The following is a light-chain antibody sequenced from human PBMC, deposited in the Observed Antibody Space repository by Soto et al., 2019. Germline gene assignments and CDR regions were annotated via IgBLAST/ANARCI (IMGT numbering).Light chain of an antibody. V-gene: IGKV3-20*01. Sequence: IVLTQSPATLSLSPGERATLSCRAGQSISTYLAWYQQKPGQAPRLLIYGAFSRAAGIPDRFSGDGSGTDSTLTISRLEPEDFAVYYCQQFGSSPTFGGGTKVDIK. CDR1: QSISTY. J-gene: IGKJ4*01. CDR3: QQFGSSPT. CDR2: GAF.